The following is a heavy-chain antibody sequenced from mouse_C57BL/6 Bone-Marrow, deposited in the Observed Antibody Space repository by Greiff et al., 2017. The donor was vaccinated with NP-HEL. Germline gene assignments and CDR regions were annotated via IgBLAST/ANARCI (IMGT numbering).Heavy chain of an antibody. D-gene: IGHD1-1*01. CDR3: APYSWFAY. J-gene: IGHJ3*01. CDR2: IDPSDSYT. V-gene: IGHV1-59*01. Sequence: QVQLQQPGAELVRPGTSVKLSCKASGYTFTSYWMHWVKQRPGQGLEWIRVIDPSDSYTNYNQKFKGKATLTVDTSSSTAYMQLSSLTSEDSAVYYCAPYSWFAYWGQGTLVTVSA. CDR1: GYTFTSYW.